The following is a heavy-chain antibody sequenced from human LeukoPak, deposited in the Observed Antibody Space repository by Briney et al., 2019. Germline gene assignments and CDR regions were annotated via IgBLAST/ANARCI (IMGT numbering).Heavy chain of an antibody. CDR1: GFTFSSYA. Sequence: GGSLRLSCAASGFTFSSYAMSWVRQAPGKGLEWVSAISGSGGSTYYADSVKGRFTISRDNSKNTLYLQMNSLRAEDTAVYYCAKDQGLWFGESGAFDIWGQGTMVTVSS. V-gene: IGHV3-23*01. CDR3: AKDQGLWFGESGAFDI. CDR2: ISGSGGST. J-gene: IGHJ3*02. D-gene: IGHD3-10*01.